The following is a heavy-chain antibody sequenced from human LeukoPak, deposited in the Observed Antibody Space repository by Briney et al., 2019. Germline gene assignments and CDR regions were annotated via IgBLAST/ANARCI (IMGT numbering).Heavy chain of an antibody. CDR1: GYTFTSYG. J-gene: IGHJ4*02. V-gene: IGHV1-18*01. CDR3: ARVIPYYDSSGYSDY. Sequence: ASVMVSCKASGYTFTSYGISWVRQAPGQGLEWMGWISAYNGNTNYAQKLQGRVTMTTDTSTSTAYMELRSLRSDDTAVYYCARVIPYYDSSGYSDYWGQGTLVTVSS. CDR2: ISAYNGNT. D-gene: IGHD3-22*01.